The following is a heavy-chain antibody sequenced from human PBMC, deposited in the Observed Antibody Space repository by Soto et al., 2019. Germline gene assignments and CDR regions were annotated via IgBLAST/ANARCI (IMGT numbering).Heavy chain of an antibody. CDR2: ISSSGSTI. V-gene: IGHV3-48*03. J-gene: IGHJ4*02. Sequence: ESVGGLVQPGGSLRLSCAASGFTFSSYEMNWVRQAPGKGLEWVSYISSSGSTIYYADSVKGRFTISRDNAKNSLYLQMNSLRAEDTAVYYCARADYYGSGSYDYWGQGTLVTVSS. CDR3: ARADYYGSGSYDY. CDR1: GFTFSSYE. D-gene: IGHD3-10*01.